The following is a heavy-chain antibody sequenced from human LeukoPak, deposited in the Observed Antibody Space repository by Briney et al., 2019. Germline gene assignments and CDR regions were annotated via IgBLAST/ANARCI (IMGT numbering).Heavy chain of an antibody. D-gene: IGHD5-18*01. CDR3: ARGRRYSFSAFDI. CDR1: GGSFSGYY. J-gene: IGHJ3*02. Sequence: PSETLSLTCAVYGGSFSGYYWSWIRQPPGKGLEWIGEINHSGSTNYNPSLKSRVTISVDTSKNQFSLKLSSVTAADTAVYYCARGRRYSFSAFDIWGQGTMVTVSS. CDR2: INHSGST. V-gene: IGHV4-34*01.